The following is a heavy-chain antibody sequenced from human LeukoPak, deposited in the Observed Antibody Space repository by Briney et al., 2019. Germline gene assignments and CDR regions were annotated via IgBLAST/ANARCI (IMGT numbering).Heavy chain of an antibody. Sequence: GGSLRLSCAASGFTFSSYWMSWVRQAPGKGLEWVANIKQDGSEKYYVDSVKGRFTISRDNAKNSLYLQMNSLRAEDTAVYYCARGSAMVLRRGRRPYYFDYWGQGTLVTVSS. D-gene: IGHD5-18*01. CDR2: IKQDGSEK. CDR3: ARGSAMVLRRGRRPYYFDY. J-gene: IGHJ4*02. CDR1: GFTFSSYW. V-gene: IGHV3-7*01.